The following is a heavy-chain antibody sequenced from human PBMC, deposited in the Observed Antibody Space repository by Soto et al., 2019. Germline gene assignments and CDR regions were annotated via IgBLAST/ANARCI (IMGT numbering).Heavy chain of an antibody. Sequence: DVQLVESGGGLVQPGRSLRLSCAASGFTFDDYAMHWVRQAPGKGLEWVSGISWNSGSIGYADSVKGRFTISRDNAKNSLYLQMNSLRAEDTALYYCAKSSYCSGGSCYVFDYWGQGTLVTVSS. CDR1: GFTFDDYA. D-gene: IGHD2-15*01. V-gene: IGHV3-9*01. CDR2: ISWNSGSI. CDR3: AKSSYCSGGSCYVFDY. J-gene: IGHJ4*02.